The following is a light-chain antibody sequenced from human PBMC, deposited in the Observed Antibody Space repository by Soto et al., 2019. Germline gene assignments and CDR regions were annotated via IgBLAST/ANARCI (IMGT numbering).Light chain of an antibody. CDR3: QQYNNGLT. CDR2: GAS. Sequence: DIVMTQSAATLSLSPGERATLSCRASQSVSSSLAWYQQKPGLAPRLLIYGASTRATGIPARFSGSGSGTDFTLTISSLQSEDFAVYYCQQYNNGLTFGGGTKVEIK. CDR1: QSVSSS. V-gene: IGKV3-15*01. J-gene: IGKJ4*01.